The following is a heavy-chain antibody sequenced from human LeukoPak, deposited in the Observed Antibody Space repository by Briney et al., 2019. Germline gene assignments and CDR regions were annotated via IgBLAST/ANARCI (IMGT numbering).Heavy chain of an antibody. V-gene: IGHV4-59*01. CDR1: GGSISSYY. CDR2: IYYSGST. J-gene: IGHJ4*02. D-gene: IGHD2/OR15-2a*01. Sequence: SETLSLTCTVSGGSISSYYWSWIRQPPGKGLEWIGYIYYSGSTNYNPSLKSRVTISVDTSKNQFSLKLSSVTAADTAVYYCARELYAAFDYRGQGTLVTVSS. CDR3: ARELYAAFDY.